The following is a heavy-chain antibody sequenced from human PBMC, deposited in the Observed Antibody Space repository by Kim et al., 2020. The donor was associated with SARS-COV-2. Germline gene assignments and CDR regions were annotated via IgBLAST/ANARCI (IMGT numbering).Heavy chain of an antibody. J-gene: IGHJ4*02. V-gene: IGHV4-61*02. D-gene: IGHD3-9*01. Sequence: SETLSLTCTVSGGSISSGSYYWSWIRQPAGKGLEWIGRIYTSGSTNYNPSLKSRVTISVDTSKNQFSLKLSSVTAADTAVYYCARGDIYYDILTGYYAALLDYWGQGTLVTVSS. CDR2: IYTSGST. CDR3: ARGDIYYDILTGYYAALLDY. CDR1: GGSISSGSYY.